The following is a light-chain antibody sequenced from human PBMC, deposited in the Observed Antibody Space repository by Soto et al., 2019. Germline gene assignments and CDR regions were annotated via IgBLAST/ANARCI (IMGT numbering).Light chain of an antibody. V-gene: IGLV2-14*01. CDR2: EVN. J-gene: IGLJ1*01. CDR3: NSYTKTGAHV. Sequence: QSALGQPASVSGAPGNSITISCTGTSSDVGGYNSVSWYQQHPGKAPKLMIYEVNNRPSGVSNRFSASKAANTASLTISGLQAEEEADSYCNSYTKTGAHVFGTGTKVTVL. CDR1: SSDVGGYNS.